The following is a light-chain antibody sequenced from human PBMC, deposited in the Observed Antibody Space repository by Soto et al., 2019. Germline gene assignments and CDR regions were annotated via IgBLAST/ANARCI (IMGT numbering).Light chain of an antibody. V-gene: IGKV1-9*01. CDR3: QHYNSYSEA. Sequence: DIQMTQSPSSVSASVGDRVTITGRASQGISSYLAWYQQKPGKAPKLLIYAASTLQSGVPSRFSGSGSGTEFTLTISSLQPDDFATYYCQHYNSYSEAFGQGTKVDIK. CDR2: AAS. CDR1: QGISSY. J-gene: IGKJ1*01.